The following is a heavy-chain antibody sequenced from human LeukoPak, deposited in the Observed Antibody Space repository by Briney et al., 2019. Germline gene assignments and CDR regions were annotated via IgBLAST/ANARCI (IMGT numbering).Heavy chain of an antibody. V-gene: IGHV3-23*01. Sequence: GGSLRLSCAASGFTFSSYSMNWVRQAPGKGLEWVSSVSGSGSYTYYAGSVKSRFTISRDNSKNTLYLQMNSLRAEDTAIYYCAKDRPNYYDSSGHYYRRDGDYWGQGTLVTVSS. D-gene: IGHD3-22*01. J-gene: IGHJ4*02. CDR1: GFTFSSYS. CDR2: VSGSGSYT. CDR3: AKDRPNYYDSSGHYYRRDGDY.